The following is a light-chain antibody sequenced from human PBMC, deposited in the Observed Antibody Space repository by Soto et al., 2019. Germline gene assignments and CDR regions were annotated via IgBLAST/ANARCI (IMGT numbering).Light chain of an antibody. CDR1: SGDVGGYDY. Sequence: QSLMTQPASVSASTGQSITISCTGTSGDVGGYDYVSWYQQHPDKAPKLMIYDVSNPPSGVANRFSGSKSGNTASLTISGLQAEDEADYYCSSYTSSSTRVFGTGTKVTVL. CDR3: SSYTSSSTRV. CDR2: DVS. J-gene: IGLJ1*01. V-gene: IGLV2-14*01.